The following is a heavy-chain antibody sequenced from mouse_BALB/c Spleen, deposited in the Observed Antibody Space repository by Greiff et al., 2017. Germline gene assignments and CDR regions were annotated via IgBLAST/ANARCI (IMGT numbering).Heavy chain of an antibody. D-gene: IGHD2-12*01. CDR3: VRYDGYAMDY. J-gene: IGHJ4*01. CDR1: GYTFTSYW. Sequence: QVQLQQSGAELAKPGASVKMSCKASGYTFTSYWMHWVKQRPGQGLEWIGYINPSTGYTEYNQKFKDKATLTADKSSSTAYMQLSSLTSEDSADYYCVRYDGYAMDYWGQGTSVTVSS. V-gene: IGHV1-7*01. CDR2: INPSTGYT.